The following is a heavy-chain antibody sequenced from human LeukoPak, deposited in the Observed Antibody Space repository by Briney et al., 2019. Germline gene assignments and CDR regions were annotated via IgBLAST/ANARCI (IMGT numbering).Heavy chain of an antibody. D-gene: IGHD6-19*01. Sequence: ASVKVSCKASGYTFTGYYMHWVRQAPGQGLEWMGWINPNSGGTNYAQKFQGRVTMTRDTSISTAYMELSRLRSDDTAVYYCARARVRSSGWPGMYYYYYGMDVWAKGPRSPSP. CDR3: ARARVRSSGWPGMYYYYYGMDV. CDR2: INPNSGGT. CDR1: GYTFTGYY. V-gene: IGHV1-2*02. J-gene: IGHJ6*02.